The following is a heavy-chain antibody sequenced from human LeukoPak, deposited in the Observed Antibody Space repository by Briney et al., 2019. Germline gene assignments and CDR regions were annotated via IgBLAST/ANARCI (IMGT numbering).Heavy chain of an antibody. CDR2: INAGNGNT. CDR3: ARDQRERIAGPDY. D-gene: IGHD6-13*01. CDR1: GYTFTSYA. J-gene: IGHJ4*02. Sequence: ASVKVSCKASGYTFTSYAMHWVRQAPGQRLEWMGWINAGNGNTKYSQKFQGRVTMTRDTSTSTVYMELSSLRSEDTAVYYCARDQRERIAGPDYWGQGTLVTVSS. V-gene: IGHV1-3*01.